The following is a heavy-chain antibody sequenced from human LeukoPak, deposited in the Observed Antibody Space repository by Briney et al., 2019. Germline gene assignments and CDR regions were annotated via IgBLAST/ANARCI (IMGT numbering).Heavy chain of an antibody. CDR3: ARVQAMKVSRGWFDP. D-gene: IGHD5-18*01. J-gene: IGHJ5*02. V-gene: IGHV3-74*01. Sequence: GGSLRLSCAASGFTFSSYWIHWVRQAPGKGLVWVSRINSDGSSTSYADSVKGRFTISRDNAKNTLYLQMNSLRAEDTAVYYCARVQAMKVSRGWFDPWGREPWSPSPQ. CDR1: GFTFSSYW. CDR2: INSDGSST.